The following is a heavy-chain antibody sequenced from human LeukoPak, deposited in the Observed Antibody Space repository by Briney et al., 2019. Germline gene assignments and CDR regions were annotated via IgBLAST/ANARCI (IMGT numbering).Heavy chain of an antibody. D-gene: IGHD6-19*01. CDR3: ARGRGWSSVFDY. V-gene: IGHV4-59*01. CDR2: IYYSGST. J-gene: IGHJ4*02. Sequence: SETLSLTCTVSGGSTSSYYWSWIRQPPGKGLEWIGYIYYSGSTNYNPSLKSRVTISVDTSKNQFSLKLSSVTAADTAAYYCARGRGWSSVFDYWGQGTLVTVSS. CDR1: GGSTSSYY.